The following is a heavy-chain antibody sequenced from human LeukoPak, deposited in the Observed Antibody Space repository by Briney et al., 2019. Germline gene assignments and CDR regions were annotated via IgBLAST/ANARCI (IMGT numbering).Heavy chain of an antibody. CDR2: INPNNGDT. Sequence: ASVKVSCKASGYTFTGYYIHWVRQAPGQGLEFMGWINPNNGDTNYAQNLQGRVTMTRDTSFNTAYVEVSRLRFDDTAVYYCARMLNGAYDVWGQGTLVTVSS. CDR1: GYTFTGYY. CDR3: ARMLNGAYDV. J-gene: IGHJ4*02. V-gene: IGHV1-2*02. D-gene: IGHD5-12*01.